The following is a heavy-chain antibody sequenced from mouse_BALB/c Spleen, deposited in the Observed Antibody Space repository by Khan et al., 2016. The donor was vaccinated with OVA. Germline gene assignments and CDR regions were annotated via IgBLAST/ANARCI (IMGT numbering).Heavy chain of an antibody. V-gene: IGHV1S81*02. CDR2: INPSNGGT. J-gene: IGHJ3*01. CDR1: GYTFNSYY. CDR3: TRCGYCGFAY. D-gene: IGHD2-14*01. Sequence: QIQLVQSGAELVKPGASVKLSCKASGYTFNSYYMYWVKQRPGQGLEWIGEINPSNGGTNFNEKFKSKATLTVDTSSNTAYMQLSSLKSEDSAVYCWTRCGYCGFAYWGQGTLVTVSA.